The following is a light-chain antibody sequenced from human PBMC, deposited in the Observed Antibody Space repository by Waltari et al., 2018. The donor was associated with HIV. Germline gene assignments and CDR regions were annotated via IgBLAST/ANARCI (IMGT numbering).Light chain of an antibody. CDR3: QSYDGTTVV. CDR2: EDS. CDR1: SGGIGSTY. V-gene: IGLV6-57*01. Sequence: NFILTQSHSVSESPGKTVTISCTRSSGGIGSTYIQWYQQRPGMSPDTVIYEDSQRPSGVPNRFSGSVDSSSNSASLTISGLKTEDEADYFCQSYDGTTVVFGGGTRLTVL. J-gene: IGLJ2*01.